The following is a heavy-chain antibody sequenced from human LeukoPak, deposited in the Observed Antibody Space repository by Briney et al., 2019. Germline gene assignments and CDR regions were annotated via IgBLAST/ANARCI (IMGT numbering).Heavy chain of an antibody. CDR3: ASLLNLAAAGRGIAVAGSY. V-gene: IGHV4-39*01. D-gene: IGHD6-19*01. Sequence: SETLSLTCAVYGGSFSGYYWGWIRQPPGKGLEWIGSIYYSGSTYYNPSLKSRVTISVDTSKNQFSLKLSSVTAADTAVYYCASLLNLAAAGRGIAVAGSYWGQGTLVTVSS. CDR2: IYYSGST. J-gene: IGHJ4*02. CDR1: GGSFSGYY.